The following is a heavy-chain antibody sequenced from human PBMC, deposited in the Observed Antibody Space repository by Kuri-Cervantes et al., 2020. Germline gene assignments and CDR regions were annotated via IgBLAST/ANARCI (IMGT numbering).Heavy chain of an antibody. V-gene: IGHV3-11*01. CDR2: ISSSGNTI. D-gene: IGHD3-3*01. CDR1: GFTFSYYY. J-gene: IGHJ6*02. Sequence: GGSLQISCAAPGFTFSYYYMRWNRQAPGKGLEWVSYISSSGNTIYYADSVKGRFTISRDNAKNSLYMQMHSLRAEDTAVYYCARDLTIFGVVPYYGMDVWGQGTTVTVSS. CDR3: ARDLTIFGVVPYYGMDV.